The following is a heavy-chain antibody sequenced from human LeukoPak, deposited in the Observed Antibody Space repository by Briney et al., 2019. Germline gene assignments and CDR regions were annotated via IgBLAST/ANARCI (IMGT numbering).Heavy chain of an antibody. J-gene: IGHJ1*01. CDR2: IRYDGSNK. CDR1: GFTFSSYG. Sequence: PGGSLRLSCAASGFTFSSYGMHWVRQAPGKGLEWVAFIRYDGSNKYYADSVKGRFTISRDNSKNTLYLQMNSLRAEDTAVYYCAKDQGLVRGVIIKDFQHWGQGTLVTVSS. V-gene: IGHV3-30*02. D-gene: IGHD3-10*01. CDR3: AKDQGLVRGVIIKDFQH.